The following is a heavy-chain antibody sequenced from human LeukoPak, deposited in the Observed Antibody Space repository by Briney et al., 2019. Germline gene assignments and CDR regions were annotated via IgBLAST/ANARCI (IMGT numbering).Heavy chain of an antibody. CDR3: ARETPYGSLTFDY. CDR2: MQPDGGEK. J-gene: IGHJ4*02. CDR1: GFTFRSYW. Sequence: GGSLRLSCAASGFTFRSYWMSWVRQAPAKGLEWVANMQPDGGEKYYVDSVKGRFTVSRDNAKSSLYLQMNSLRAEDTAVYYCARETPYGSLTFDYWGQGTRVTVSS. D-gene: IGHD3-10*01. V-gene: IGHV3-7*03.